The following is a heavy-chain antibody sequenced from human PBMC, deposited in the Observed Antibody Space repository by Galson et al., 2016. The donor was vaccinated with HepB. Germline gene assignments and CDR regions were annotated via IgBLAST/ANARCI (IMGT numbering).Heavy chain of an antibody. CDR2: IRSTPYGGTT. J-gene: IGHJ4*02. D-gene: IGHD5-12*01. V-gene: IGHV3-49*03. CDR1: GFTFGDYA. CDR3: SRDFGGYAPAAHFDY. Sequence: SLRLSCAGSGFTFGDYAMNWFRQAPGKGLEWVGFIRSTPYGGTTQYAASVQGRFTISRDDSAAIAYLPMNGLKTEDTAVYYCSRDFGGYAPAAHFDYWGQGTLVTVSS.